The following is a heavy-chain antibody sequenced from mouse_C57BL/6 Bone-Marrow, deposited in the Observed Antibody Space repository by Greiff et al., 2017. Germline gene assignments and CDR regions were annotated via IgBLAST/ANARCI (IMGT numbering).Heavy chain of an antibody. CDR2: ISSGGSYT. CDR1: GFTFSSYG. V-gene: IGHV5-6*01. CDR3: ARHYYGSSYEAMDY. J-gene: IGHJ4*01. D-gene: IGHD1-1*01. Sequence: EVKLVESGGDLVKPGGSLKLSCAASGFTFSSYGMSWVRQTPDKRLEWVATISSGGSYTYYPDSVKGRFTISRDNAKNTLYLQTSSLKSEDTAMYYWARHYYGSSYEAMDYWGQGTSVTVSS.